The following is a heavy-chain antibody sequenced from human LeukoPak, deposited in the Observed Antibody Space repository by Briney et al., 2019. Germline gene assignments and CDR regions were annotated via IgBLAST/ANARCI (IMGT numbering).Heavy chain of an antibody. J-gene: IGHJ4*02. V-gene: IGHV1-18*01. Sequence: GASVKVSCKASGYTLTSYGISWVRQAPGQGLEWMGWMSAYNGNTNYAQKLQGRVTMTKDTSTSTAYMELRSLRSDDTSVYYCARSRYYYDSSGYYKDYWGQGTLVTVSS. CDR1: GYTLTSYG. D-gene: IGHD3-22*01. CDR3: ARSRYYYDSSGYYKDY. CDR2: MSAYNGNT.